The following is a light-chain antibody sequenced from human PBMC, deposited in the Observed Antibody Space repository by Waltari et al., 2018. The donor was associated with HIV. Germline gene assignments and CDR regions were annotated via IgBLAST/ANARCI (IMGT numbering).Light chain of an antibody. CDR2: GKN. Sequence: SSELTQDPAVSVALGQTVRITCQGDSLSSYYASWYQQKPGQAPVLVIYGKNNRPSGSPDRFSGSSSGNTASLTITGAQAEEEADYYCNSRDSSGKHLGWVFGGGTKLTVL. CDR1: SLSSYY. J-gene: IGLJ3*02. V-gene: IGLV3-19*01. CDR3: NSRDSSGKHLGWV.